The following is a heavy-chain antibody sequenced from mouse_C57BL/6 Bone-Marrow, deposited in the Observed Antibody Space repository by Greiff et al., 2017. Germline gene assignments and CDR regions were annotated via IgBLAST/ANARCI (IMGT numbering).Heavy chain of an antibody. CDR2: INYDGSST. Sequence: EVQLVESEGGLVQPGSSMKLSCTASGFTFSDYYMAWVRQVPEKGLEWVANINYDGSSTYYLDSLKSRFIISRDNAKNILYLQMSSLKSEDTATYYGARDPADGSSYGYFDVWGTGTTVTVSS. CDR3: ARDPADGSSYGYFDV. J-gene: IGHJ1*03. V-gene: IGHV5-16*01. CDR1: GFTFSDYY. D-gene: IGHD1-1*01.